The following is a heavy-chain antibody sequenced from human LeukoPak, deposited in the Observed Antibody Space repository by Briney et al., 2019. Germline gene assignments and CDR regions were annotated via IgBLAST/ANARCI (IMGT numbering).Heavy chain of an antibody. J-gene: IGHJ5*02. CDR1: GFTFSSYS. CDR2: ISSASNTI. D-gene: IGHD3-10*01. V-gene: IGHV3-48*01. Sequence: GGSLRLSCAASGFTFSSYSMNWVRQAPGKGLEWVSYISSASNTIYYADSVKGRFTISRDNAKNSLYLQMNSLRAEDTAMYYCAGDGWFGDYNWFDPWGQGTLVTFSS. CDR3: AGDGWFGDYNWFDP.